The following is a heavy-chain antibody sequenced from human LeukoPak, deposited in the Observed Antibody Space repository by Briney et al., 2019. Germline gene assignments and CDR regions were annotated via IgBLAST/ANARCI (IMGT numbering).Heavy chain of an antibody. V-gene: IGHV4-61*02. CDR2: IYTSGST. J-gene: IGHJ5*02. Sequence: SETLSLTCTVSGGSISSGSYYWSWIRQPAGKGLEWIGRIYTSGSTNYNPSLKSRVTISVDTSKNQFSLKLSSVTAADTAVYYCARDAALWFGELPWFDPWGQGTLVTVSS. CDR3: ARDAALWFGELPWFDP. D-gene: IGHD3-10*01. CDR1: GGSISSGSYY.